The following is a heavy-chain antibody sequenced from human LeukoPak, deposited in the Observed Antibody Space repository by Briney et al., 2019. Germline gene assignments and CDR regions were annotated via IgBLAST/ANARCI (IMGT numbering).Heavy chain of an antibody. CDR3: ARDGANYYDSSGYYY. Sequence: ASVKVSCKASGYTFTSYGISWVRQAPGQGLEWMGWISAYNGNTNYAQKLQGRVTMTTDTSTSTAYMELRSLRSDDTAVYYCARDGANYYDSSGYYYWGQGTLVTVSS. CDR2: ISAYNGNT. V-gene: IGHV1-18*01. D-gene: IGHD3-22*01. J-gene: IGHJ4*02. CDR1: GYTFTSYG.